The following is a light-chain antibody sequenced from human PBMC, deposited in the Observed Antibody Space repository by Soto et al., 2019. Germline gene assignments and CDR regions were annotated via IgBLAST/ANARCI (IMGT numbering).Light chain of an antibody. V-gene: IGKV1-5*01. CDR3: QQYIILSP. J-gene: IGKJ1*01. Sequence: DIQMPQSPSTLSASVGDRVTMTCRASQSIRYWLAWYQQKPGKAPKLLIYDASTLESGVPTRFSGSGSGADFTLTISSLHPDDFATYYCQQYIILSPFGQGTRVELK. CDR1: QSIRYW. CDR2: DAS.